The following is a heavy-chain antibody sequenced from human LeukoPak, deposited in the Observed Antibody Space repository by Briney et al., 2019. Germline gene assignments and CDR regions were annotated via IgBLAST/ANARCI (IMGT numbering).Heavy chain of an antibody. CDR1: GDSISSYY. CDR3: ARTHDYGDYADY. CDR2: IFYSGST. V-gene: IGHV4-59*01. J-gene: IGHJ4*02. Sequence: SETLSLTCTVSGDSISSYYWSWIRQPPGKGLEWVGYIFYSGSTNYNPSLKSRVTISADTSKNQFSLKLSSVTAADTAVYYCARTHDYGDYADYWGQGILVTVSS. D-gene: IGHD4-17*01.